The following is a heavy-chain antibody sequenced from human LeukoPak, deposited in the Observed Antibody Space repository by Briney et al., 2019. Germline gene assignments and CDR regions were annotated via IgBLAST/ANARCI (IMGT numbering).Heavy chain of an antibody. Sequence: ASVKVSCKASGYTFTSYYMHWVRQAPGQGLEWMGIINPSGGSTSYAQKFQGRVTMTRDTSTSTVYMELSSLRSEDTAVYYCARVRRGYSGYVTSIFDYWGQGTLVTVSS. CDR3: ARVRRGYSGYVTSIFDY. CDR2: INPSGGST. J-gene: IGHJ4*02. V-gene: IGHV1-46*01. D-gene: IGHD5-12*01. CDR1: GYTFTSYY.